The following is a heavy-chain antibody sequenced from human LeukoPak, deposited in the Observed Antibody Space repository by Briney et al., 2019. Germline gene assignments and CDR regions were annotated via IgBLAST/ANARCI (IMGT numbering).Heavy chain of an antibody. CDR3: AKDRETTASGTFDY. J-gene: IGHJ4*02. CDR2: ISDDGRHK. D-gene: IGHD6-13*01. V-gene: IGHV3-30*18. CDR1: GFTFNNYG. Sequence: GGSLRLSCAAPGFTFNNYGIHYVRQAPGKGLEWVAVISDDGRHKNYADSVKGRFTISRDNSNNTLYLQMNSLRVEDTGVYYCAKDRETTASGTFDYWGQGTLVTVSS.